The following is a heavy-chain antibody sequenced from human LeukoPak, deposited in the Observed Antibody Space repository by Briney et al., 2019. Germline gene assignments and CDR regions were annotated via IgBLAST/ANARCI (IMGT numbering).Heavy chain of an antibody. J-gene: IGHJ6*02. D-gene: IGHD3-10*01. V-gene: IGHV4-34*01. Sequence: SETLSLTCAVYGGSFSGYYWSWIRQPPGKGLEWIGETNHSGSTNYNPSLKSRVTISVDTSKNQFSLKLSSVTAADTAVYYCARHAYGSGSYYSRYYYYYGMDVWGQGTTVTVSS. CDR3: ARHAYGSGSYYSRYYYYYGMDV. CDR2: TNHSGST. CDR1: GGSFSGYY.